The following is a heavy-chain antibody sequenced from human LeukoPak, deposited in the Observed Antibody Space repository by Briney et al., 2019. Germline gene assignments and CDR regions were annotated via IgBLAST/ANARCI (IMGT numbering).Heavy chain of an antibody. Sequence: SGGSLRLSCAASGFTVSSNYMSWVRQAPGKGLECVSVIYSGGSTYYADSVKGRFTISRDNSKNTLYLQMNSLRAEDTAVYYCAVANPCTSGWYYFDYWGQGTLVTVSS. CDR3: AVANPCTSGWYYFDY. CDR2: IYSGGST. J-gene: IGHJ4*02. CDR1: GFTVSSNY. D-gene: IGHD6-19*01. V-gene: IGHV3-53*01.